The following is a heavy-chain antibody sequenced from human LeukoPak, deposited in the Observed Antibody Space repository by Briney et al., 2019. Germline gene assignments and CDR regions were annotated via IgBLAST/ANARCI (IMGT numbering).Heavy chain of an antibody. CDR1: GYSISSGYY. V-gene: IGHV4-38-2*02. Sequence: SETLSLTCTVSGYSISSGYYWGWIRQPPGKGLEWIGSIYHSGSTYYNPSLKSRVTISVDTSKNQFSLKLSSVTAADTAVYYCARVQASESSSPFDYWGQGTLVTVSS. CDR2: IYHSGST. D-gene: IGHD6-6*01. J-gene: IGHJ4*02. CDR3: ARVQASESSSPFDY.